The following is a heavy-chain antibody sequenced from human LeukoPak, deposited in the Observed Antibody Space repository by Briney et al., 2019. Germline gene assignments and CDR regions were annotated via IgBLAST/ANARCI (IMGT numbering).Heavy chain of an antibody. D-gene: IGHD3-22*01. CDR1: GYTFTSYY. CDR2: INPSGGST. Sequence: ASVKVSCKASGYTFTSYYMHWVRQAPGQGLEWMEIINPSGGSTSYAQKFQGRVTMTRDTSTSTVYMELSSLRAEDTAVYYCARDRSYYDSSGRYSHYYGMDVWGQGTTVTVSS. V-gene: IGHV1-46*01. CDR3: ARDRSYYDSSGRYSHYYGMDV. J-gene: IGHJ6*02.